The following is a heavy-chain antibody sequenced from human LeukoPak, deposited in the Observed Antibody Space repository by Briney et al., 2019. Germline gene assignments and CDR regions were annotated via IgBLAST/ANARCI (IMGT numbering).Heavy chain of an antibody. J-gene: IGHJ4*02. V-gene: IGHV4-34*01. CDR1: GGSFSGYY. CDR3: ARGSEDYGDYDQWFDY. D-gene: IGHD4-17*01. CDR2: INHSGST. Sequence: SETLSITCAVYGGSFSGYYWSWIRQPPGNGLEWIGEINHSGSTNYNPSLKSRVTISVDRSKNQFSLKLSSVTAADTAVYYCARGSEDYGDYDQWFDYWGQGTLVTVSS.